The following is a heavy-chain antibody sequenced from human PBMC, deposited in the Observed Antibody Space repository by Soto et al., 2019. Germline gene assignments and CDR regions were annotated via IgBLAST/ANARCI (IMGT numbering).Heavy chain of an antibody. CDR2: ISYSGSI. CDR1: GGSINNYY. J-gene: IGHJ4*02. D-gene: IGHD6-19*01. Sequence: SETLSLTCTVSGGSINNYYWSWIRQPPGKGLEWIVYISYSGSISYNPSLKSRVTISIDTSKNQFSLELNSLRAEDTAVYYCARDAGIAVAGPLGYWGQGTLVTVSS. CDR3: ARDAGIAVAGPLGY. V-gene: IGHV4-59*12.